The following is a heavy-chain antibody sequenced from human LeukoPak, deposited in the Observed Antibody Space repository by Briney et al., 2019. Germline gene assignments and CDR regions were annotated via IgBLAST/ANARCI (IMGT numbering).Heavy chain of an antibody. CDR1: GFTFSSYG. V-gene: IGHV3-48*04. D-gene: IGHD3-10*02. CDR3: AELGITMIGGV. CDR2: ISSSGNTT. Sequence: GGSLRLSCAASGFTFSSYGMSWIRQAPGKGLEWVSYISSSGNTTYNADSVKGRFSITRDNAKNSLYLQMNSLRAEDTAVYYCAELGITMIGGVWGKGTTVTISS. J-gene: IGHJ6*04.